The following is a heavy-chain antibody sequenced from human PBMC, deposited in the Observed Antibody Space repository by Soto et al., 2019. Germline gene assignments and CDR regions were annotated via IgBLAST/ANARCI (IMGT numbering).Heavy chain of an antibody. V-gene: IGHV4-59*01. D-gene: IGHD1-26*01. Sequence: PSETLSLTCTVSGGSISSYYWSWIRQPPGKGLEWIGYIYYSGSTNYNPSLKSRVTISVDTSKNQFSLKLSSVTAADTAVYYCAREIVGATHFDYWGQGTLVTVSS. CDR2: IYYSGST. CDR3: AREIVGATHFDY. CDR1: GGSISSYY. J-gene: IGHJ4*02.